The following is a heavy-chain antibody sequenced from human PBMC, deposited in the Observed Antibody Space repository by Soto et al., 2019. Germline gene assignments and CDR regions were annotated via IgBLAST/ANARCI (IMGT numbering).Heavy chain of an antibody. CDR3: AREDYYGSGATYFDY. J-gene: IGHJ4*02. CDR1: GFTFSNYN. D-gene: IGHD3-10*01. V-gene: IGHV3-48*01. CDR2: FSSSSSVV. Sequence: LRLSCAASGFTFSNYNMNWVRQAPGKGLEWVSYFSSSSSVVYYADSVKGRFTISRDNSKNTLYLQMNSLRAEDTAVYYCAREDYYGSGATYFDYWGQGTLVTVSS.